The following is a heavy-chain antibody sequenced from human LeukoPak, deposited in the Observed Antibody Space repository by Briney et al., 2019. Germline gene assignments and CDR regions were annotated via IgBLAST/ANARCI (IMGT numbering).Heavy chain of an antibody. CDR2: ISGSGSAI. V-gene: IGHV3-48*01. CDR1: GFTFSSYN. Sequence: AGGSLRLSCAASGFTFSSYNMNWVRQAPGKGLEWVSYISGSGSAIYYADSVKGRFTISRDNAKNSLYLQMNSLRPEDMALYYCAKSSFSRYYGSGYYYYMDVWGKGTTVTVS. J-gene: IGHJ6*03. D-gene: IGHD3-10*01. CDR3: AKSSFSRYYGSGYYYYMDV.